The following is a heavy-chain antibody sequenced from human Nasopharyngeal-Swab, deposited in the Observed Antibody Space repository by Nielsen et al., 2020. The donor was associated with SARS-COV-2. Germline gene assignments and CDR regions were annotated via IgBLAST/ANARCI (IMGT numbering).Heavy chain of an antibody. J-gene: IGHJ4*02. D-gene: IGHD6-13*01. CDR3: ARDSSIFDY. Sequence: ASVTVSCKASGYTFTSYGIRWVRQAPGQGLEWMGWINTNTGNPTYAQGFTGRFVFSLDTSVSTAYLQISSLKAEDTAVYYCARDSSIFDYWGQGTLVTVSS. V-gene: IGHV7-4-1*02. CDR2: INTNTGNP. CDR1: GYTFTSYG.